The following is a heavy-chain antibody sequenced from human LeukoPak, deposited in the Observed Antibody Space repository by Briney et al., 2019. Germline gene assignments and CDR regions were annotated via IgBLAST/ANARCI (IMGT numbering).Heavy chain of an antibody. CDR3: ARAGISGTTGGMDV. CDR2: INSDGSLT. Sequence: PGGSLRLSCAASGFSFSGYGMHWVRQAPGKGLLWVSRINSDGSLTTYADSVKGRFTISRDNAKNTPYLQMNSLRAEDAAVYFCARAGISGTTGGMDVWGQGTTVIVSS. CDR1: GFSFSGYG. J-gene: IGHJ6*02. D-gene: IGHD1-20*01. V-gene: IGHV3-74*01.